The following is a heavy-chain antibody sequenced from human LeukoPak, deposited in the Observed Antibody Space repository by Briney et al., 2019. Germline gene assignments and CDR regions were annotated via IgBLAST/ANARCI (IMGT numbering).Heavy chain of an antibody. J-gene: IGHJ4*02. CDR1: GITVSDNY. CDR3: ARVHFPHGDFDY. CDR2: LYPAGDT. Sequence: GGSLRLSCAASGITVSDNYMSWVRQTPGKGLEWVSTLYPAGDTYFADSVRGRFTISRDISKNTVYLQMGSLRAEDTAVYFCARVHFPHGDFDYWGQGALVTVSS. V-gene: IGHV3-53*01.